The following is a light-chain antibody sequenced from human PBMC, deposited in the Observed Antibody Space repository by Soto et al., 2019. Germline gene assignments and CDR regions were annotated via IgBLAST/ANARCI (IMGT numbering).Light chain of an antibody. CDR2: GAS. V-gene: IGKV3-20*01. Sequence: EIVLTQSPGTLSLSPGERATLSCGASQSISSGYLAWYQQKPGQAPRLLIYGASSRATGIPDRFSGSGSGTDFTLTISRLEPEDFAVYYCQQYGSFSITFGQGTRLEIK. CDR1: QSISSGY. J-gene: IGKJ5*01. CDR3: QQYGSFSIT.